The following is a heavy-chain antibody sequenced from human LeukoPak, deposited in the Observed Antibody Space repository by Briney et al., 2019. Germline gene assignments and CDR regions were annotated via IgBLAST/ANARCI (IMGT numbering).Heavy chain of an antibody. J-gene: IGHJ5*02. V-gene: IGHV4-28*05. CDR1: GYSISSSNW. Sequence: SDTLSLTCAVSGYSISSSNWWGWIRQPPGKGLEWIGYIYYSGSIYYNPSLKSRVTMSVDTSKNQVSLKLSSVIAADTAVYYCAKGYGDYVGWFDPWGQGTLVTVSS. CDR3: AKGYGDYVGWFDP. CDR2: IYYSGSI. D-gene: IGHD4-17*01.